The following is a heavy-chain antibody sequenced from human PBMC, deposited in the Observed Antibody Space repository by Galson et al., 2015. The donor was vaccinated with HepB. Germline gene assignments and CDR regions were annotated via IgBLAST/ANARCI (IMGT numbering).Heavy chain of an antibody. CDR3: AKYLPGSYYYD. CDR2: IGRIVTNT. V-gene: IGHV3-23*01. D-gene: IGHD3-10*01. J-gene: IGHJ4*02. Sequence: SLRLSCAASGFTFSSYVLTWFRQAPGKGLEWVSTIGRIVTNTYYADSVKGRFTISRDNSKNTLYLQMNSLRAEDTAIFYCAKYLPGSYYYDWGQGTLVTVSS. CDR1: GFTFSSYV.